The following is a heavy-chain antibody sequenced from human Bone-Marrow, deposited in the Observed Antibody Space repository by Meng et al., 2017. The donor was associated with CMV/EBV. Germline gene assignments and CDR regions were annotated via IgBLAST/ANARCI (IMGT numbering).Heavy chain of an antibody. CDR2: ISSSSSYI. CDR3: ARVDCITGTTCWFDP. J-gene: IGHJ5*02. CDR1: GFTFSSYS. Sequence: GGSLRLSCAASGFTFSSYSVNWVRQAPGKGLEWVSSISSSSSYIYYADSVKGRFTISRDNAKNSLYLQMNSLRAEDTAVYYCARVDCITGTTCWFDPWGQGTLVTVSS. D-gene: IGHD1-7*01. V-gene: IGHV3-21*01.